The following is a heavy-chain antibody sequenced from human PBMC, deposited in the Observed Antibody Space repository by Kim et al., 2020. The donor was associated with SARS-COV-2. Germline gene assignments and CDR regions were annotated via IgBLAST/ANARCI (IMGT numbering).Heavy chain of an antibody. V-gene: IGHV1-3*01. Sequence: KTKDSQNVQGRVTITRDTTANTAYMDLSSLTSEDTAIYYCARDMNPTVYDYWGQGTLVTVSS. CDR2: KT. D-gene: IGHD4-4*01. J-gene: IGHJ4*02. CDR3: ARDMNPTVYDY.